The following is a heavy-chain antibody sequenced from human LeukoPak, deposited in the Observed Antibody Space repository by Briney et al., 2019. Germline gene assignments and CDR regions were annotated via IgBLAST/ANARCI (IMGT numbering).Heavy chain of an antibody. CDR3: AREMTTVKIEELYHFDY. CDR2: ISSSSSYI. J-gene: IGHJ4*02. V-gene: IGHV3-21*01. CDR1: GFTFSSYS. D-gene: IGHD4-11*01. Sequence: GGSLRLSCAASGFTFSSYSMNWVRQAPGKGLEWVSSISSSSSYIYYADSVKGRFTISRDNAKNSLYLQMNSLRAEDTAVYYCAREMTTVKIEELYHFDYWGQGTLVTVSS.